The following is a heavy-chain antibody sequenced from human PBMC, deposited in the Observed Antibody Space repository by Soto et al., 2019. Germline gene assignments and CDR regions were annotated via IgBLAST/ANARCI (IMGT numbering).Heavy chain of an antibody. J-gene: IGHJ5*02. CDR1: GGSISSGGYY. Sequence: QVQLQESGPGLVKPSQTLSLTCTVSGGSISSGGYYWSWIRQHPGKGLEWIGYIYYSGSTYYNPSLKSRVTISVDTSKNQFSLKLSSVTAADTAVYYCARDKSASSGYYKYNWFDPWGQGTLVTVSS. D-gene: IGHD3-22*01. CDR3: ARDKSASSGYYKYNWFDP. CDR2: IYYSGST. V-gene: IGHV4-31*03.